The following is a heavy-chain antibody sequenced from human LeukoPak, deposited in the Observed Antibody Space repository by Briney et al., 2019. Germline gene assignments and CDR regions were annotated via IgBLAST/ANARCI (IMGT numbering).Heavy chain of an antibody. CDR1: GFTFGAYA. D-gene: IGHD3-22*01. CDR3: AKHDDSSGYFPTTGFDY. V-gene: IGHV3-23*01. Sequence: GGSLRLSCAASGFTFGAYAMSWVRQAPGKGLEWVSAISGSGGTTYNADPAKGRFSISRDNSKNTLYLQVDRLRAEDTAVYYCAKHDDSSGYFPTTGFDYWGRGTLVTVSS. J-gene: IGHJ4*02. CDR2: ISGSGGTT.